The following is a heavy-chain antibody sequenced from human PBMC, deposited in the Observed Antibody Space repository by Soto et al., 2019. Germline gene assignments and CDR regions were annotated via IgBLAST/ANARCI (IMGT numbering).Heavy chain of an antibody. CDR1: GFTFSSYS. Sequence: GGSLRLSCAASGFTFSSYSMNWVRQAPGKGLEWVSSISSSSSYIYYADSVKGRFTISRDNAKNSLYLQMNSLRAEDTAVYYCARDGKDYGGNSEYYYWGQGTLVTVSS. J-gene: IGHJ4*02. V-gene: IGHV3-21*01. D-gene: IGHD4-17*01. CDR3: ARDGKDYGGNSEYYY. CDR2: ISSSSSYI.